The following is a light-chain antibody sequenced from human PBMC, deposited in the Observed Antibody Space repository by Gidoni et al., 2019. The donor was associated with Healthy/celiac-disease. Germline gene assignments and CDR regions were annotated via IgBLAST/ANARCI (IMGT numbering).Light chain of an antibody. CDR1: QSISSW. V-gene: IGKV1-5*03. CDR2: KAS. CDR3: QQYNSYSGT. J-gene: IGKJ2*01. Sequence: ASVGDRVTITCRASQSISSWLAWYQQKPGKAPKLLIYKASSLESGVPSRFSGSGSGTEFTLTISSLQPDDFATYYCQQYNSYSGTFGQGTKLEIK.